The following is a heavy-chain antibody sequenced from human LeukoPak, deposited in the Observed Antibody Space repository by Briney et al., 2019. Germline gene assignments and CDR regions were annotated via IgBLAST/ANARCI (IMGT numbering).Heavy chain of an antibody. CDR3: ARHGGMVRGFYDAFDI. V-gene: IGHV4-59*08. J-gene: IGHJ3*02. CDR1: GGSFSAYY. Sequence: PSETLSLTCAVYGGSFSAYYWSWIRQPPGKGLEWIGQIYYSGTSNYNPSLKSRVTISVDTSRNQVSLNLNSVTAADTAVYYCARHGGMVRGFYDAFDIWGQGTMVTVSS. CDR2: IYYSGTS. D-gene: IGHD3-10*01.